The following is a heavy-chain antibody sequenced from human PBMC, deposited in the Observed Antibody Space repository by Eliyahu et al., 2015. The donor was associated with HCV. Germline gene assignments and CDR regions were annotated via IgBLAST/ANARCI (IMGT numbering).Heavy chain of an antibody. CDR3: ARDFVEKDAFDI. Sequence: EARLVESGGGLVQPGGSLRXXCAASXFSLXSSWIHWVRQAPGKGLVWVSRINSDGRDIGYADFVKGRFTVSRDNAKNTVYLQVNSLRVEDTAVYYCARDFVEKDAFDIWGQGTMVTVSS. D-gene: IGHD1-1*01. CDR1: XFSLXSSW. V-gene: IGHV3-74*01. J-gene: IGHJ3*02. CDR2: INSDGRDI.